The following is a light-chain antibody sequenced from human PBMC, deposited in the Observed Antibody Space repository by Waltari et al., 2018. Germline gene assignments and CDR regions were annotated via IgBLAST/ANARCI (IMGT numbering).Light chain of an antibody. CDR2: DVT. CDR3: SSYTGSTNNLYV. V-gene: IGLV2-8*01. J-gene: IGLJ1*01. Sequence: QSALTQPPSASGSPGQSVAISCTGTSSDVGAYNYVSWYQQHPGKAPKLSIYDVTKRPSGVPGRFAGSKSGNTASLTVSGLQADDEADYHGSSYTGSTNNLYVFGTGTKVTVL. CDR1: SSDVGAYNY.